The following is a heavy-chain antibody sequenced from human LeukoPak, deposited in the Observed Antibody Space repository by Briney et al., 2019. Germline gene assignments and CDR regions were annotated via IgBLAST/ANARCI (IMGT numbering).Heavy chain of an antibody. Sequence: GGSLRLSCTASGFTFSSFWMSWVRQAPGKGLEWVAVISYDGSNKYYADSVKGRFTISRDNSKNTLYLQMNSLRAEDTAVYYCARAKIQLWTGYFDYWGQGTLVTVSS. CDR2: ISYDGSNK. J-gene: IGHJ4*02. CDR1: GFTFSSFW. D-gene: IGHD5-18*01. V-gene: IGHV3-30-3*01. CDR3: ARAKIQLWTGYFDY.